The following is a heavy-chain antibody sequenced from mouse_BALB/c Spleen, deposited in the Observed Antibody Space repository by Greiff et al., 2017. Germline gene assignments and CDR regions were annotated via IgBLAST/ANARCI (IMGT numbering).Heavy chain of an antibody. D-gene: IGHD2-3*01. Sequence: VQLKESGGGLVKPGGSLKLSCAASGFAFSSYDMSWVRQTPEKRLEWVAYISSGGGSTYYPDTVKGRFTISRDNAKNTLYLQMSSLKSEDTAMYYCARHDGSFDYWGQGTTLTVSS. V-gene: IGHV5-12-1*01. CDR1: GFAFSSYD. J-gene: IGHJ2*01. CDR2: ISSGGGST. CDR3: ARHDGSFDY.